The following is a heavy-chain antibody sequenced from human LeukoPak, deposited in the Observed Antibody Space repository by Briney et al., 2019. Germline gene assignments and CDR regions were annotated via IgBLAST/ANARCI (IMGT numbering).Heavy chain of an antibody. V-gene: IGHV3-23*01. CDR2: ISGSGGDT. J-gene: IGHJ4*02. Sequence: PGKSPRLSCAASGFSFGNFALSWVRQPPGKGLEWVSAISGSGGDTYYADSVKGRFTISRDNSKNTIYLQMNSLRAEDTAVYYCARRVAPSDYWGQGTLVIVSS. CDR1: GFSFGNFA. CDR3: ARRVAPSDY.